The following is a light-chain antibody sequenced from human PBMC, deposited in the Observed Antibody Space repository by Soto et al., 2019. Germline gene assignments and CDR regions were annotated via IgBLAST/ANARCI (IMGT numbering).Light chain of an antibody. J-gene: IGKJ1*01. Sequence: DIQMTQSPSTLSASLGDRATITCRASQSISSCLAWYQQKPGKAPKLLIYDASSLESGVPSRVSGSGSGREFTITISSLQTDDFATYYRHQYCSHSWTFGQGTKVEIK. CDR2: DAS. CDR3: HQYCSHSWT. CDR1: QSISSC. V-gene: IGKV1-5*01.